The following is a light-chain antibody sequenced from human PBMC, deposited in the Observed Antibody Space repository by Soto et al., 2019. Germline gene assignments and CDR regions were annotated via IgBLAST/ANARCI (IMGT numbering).Light chain of an antibody. Sequence: DIQLTEPPSFISEYVGDIVTITCRASQGISSSLTWYQQKPGRAPMVVISAASNLESGVPSRFSGRGSGTEFTLTISNLQPGDSALYFCQESYSTPLAFCGGAKVDIK. CDR3: QESYSTPLA. CDR2: AAS. J-gene: IGKJ4*01. V-gene: IGKV1-9*01. CDR1: QGISSS.